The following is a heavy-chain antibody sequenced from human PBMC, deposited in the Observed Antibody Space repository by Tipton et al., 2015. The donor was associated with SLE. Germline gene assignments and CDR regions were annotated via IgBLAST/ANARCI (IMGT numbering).Heavy chain of an antibody. J-gene: IGHJ3*02. CDR2: ITSSSQYT. V-gene: IGHV3-21*01. CDR1: GFTFSRYE. D-gene: IGHD3-16*01. Sequence: SLRLSCSASGFTFSRYEMNWVRQAPGKGLEWVSSITSSSQYTYYADSVRGRFTISRHNAQSSLYLQMNSLRAEDTAVYYCAKGATLGRFDVFDIWGQGTMVTVSS. CDR3: AKGATLGRFDVFDI.